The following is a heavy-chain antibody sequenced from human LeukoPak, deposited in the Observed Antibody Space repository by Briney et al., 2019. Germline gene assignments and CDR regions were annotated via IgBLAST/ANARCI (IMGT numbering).Heavy chain of an antibody. CDR3: VREDNAFNI. CDR2: ISGDETYT. J-gene: IGHJ3*02. Sequence: GGSLRLSCVAPGFTFSSDFMHWIRHAPGEGLMWVSQISGDETYTNYADSVKGRFTISRGNAKNTLYLQMNSLRAEDTAIYYCVREDNAFNIWGQGTLVTVSS. V-gene: IGHV3-74*01. CDR1: GFTFSSDF.